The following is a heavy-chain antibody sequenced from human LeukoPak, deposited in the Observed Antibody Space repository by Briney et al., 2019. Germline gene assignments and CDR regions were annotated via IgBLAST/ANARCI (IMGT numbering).Heavy chain of an antibody. J-gene: IGHJ4*02. CDR1: GGSFSGYY. V-gene: IGHV4-34*01. D-gene: IGHD6-6*01. CDR3: ARSRTFDY. Sequence: SETLSLTCAVYGGSFSGYYWSWIRQPPGKGLEWIGEINHSGSTNYNPSLKSRVTISVDTSKNQFSLKLSSVTAADTAVYYYARSRTFDYWGQGTLVTVSS. CDR2: INHSGST.